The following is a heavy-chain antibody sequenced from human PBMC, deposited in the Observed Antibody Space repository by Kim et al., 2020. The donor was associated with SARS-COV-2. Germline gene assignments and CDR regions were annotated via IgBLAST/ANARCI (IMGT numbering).Heavy chain of an antibody. Sequence: VGSLRLSCAASGFTFSNAWMIWVRQAPGKGLEWVGRIKSKPVGGTIDYAAPVQGRFSISRDDSKSTVYLQMNTLKTEDTAVYYCATDFRDGYIGEWGQGTLSTVSS. CDR1: GFTFSNAW. V-gene: IGHV3-15*05. J-gene: IGHJ4*02. CDR2: IKSKPVGGTI. D-gene: IGHD5-12*01. CDR3: ATDFRDGYIGE.